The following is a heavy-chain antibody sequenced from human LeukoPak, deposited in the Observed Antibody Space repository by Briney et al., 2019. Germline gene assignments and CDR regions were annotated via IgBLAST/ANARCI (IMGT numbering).Heavy chain of an antibody. CDR1: GYSISSGYY. CDR3: AATYYDFWSGSRVGAFDI. J-gene: IGHJ3*02. V-gene: IGHV4-38-2*01. D-gene: IGHD3-3*01. CDR2: IYHSGST. Sequence: KPSETLSLTCAVSGYSISSGYYWGWIRQPPGQGLEWIGSIYHSGSTYYNPSLKSRVTISVDTSKNQFSLKLSSVTAADTAVYYCAATYYDFWSGSRVGAFDIWGQGTMVTVSS.